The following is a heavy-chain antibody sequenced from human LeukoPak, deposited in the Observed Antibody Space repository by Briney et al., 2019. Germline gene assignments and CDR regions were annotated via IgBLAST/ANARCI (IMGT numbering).Heavy chain of an antibody. V-gene: IGHV4-4*09. CDR2: IYTSGST. CDR1: GGSISSYY. J-gene: IGHJ3*02. Sequence: KSSENLSLTCTVSGGSISSYYWGWIRQPPGKGLEWIGYIYTSGSTNYNPSLKSRVTISVDTSKNQFSLKLSSVTAADTAVYYCASSGQRDAFDIWGQGTMVTVSS. CDR3: ASSGQRDAFDI.